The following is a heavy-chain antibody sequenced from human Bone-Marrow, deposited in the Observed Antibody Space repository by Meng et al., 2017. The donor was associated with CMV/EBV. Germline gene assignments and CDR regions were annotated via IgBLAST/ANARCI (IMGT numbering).Heavy chain of an antibody. CDR1: GGTFSRYA. J-gene: IGHJ6*02. D-gene: IGHD3-3*01. Sequence: SVKVSCKASGGTFSRYAISWVRQAPGQGLEWMGGIIPILGIANYAQKFQGRVTITADKSTSTAYMELSSLRSEDTAVYYCARGVGGRNGQVGWLPSHPGYGMDVWGQGTTVTVSS. CDR2: IIPILGIA. CDR3: ARGVGGRNGQVGWLPSHPGYGMDV. V-gene: IGHV1-69*10.